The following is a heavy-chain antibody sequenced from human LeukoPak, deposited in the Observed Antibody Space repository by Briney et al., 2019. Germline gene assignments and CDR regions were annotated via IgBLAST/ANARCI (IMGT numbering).Heavy chain of an antibody. CDR2: ISGSSSYK. Sequence: GGSLRLSCVASGFTFNSYNMNWVRQAPGKGLEWVSSISGSSSYKYSADSLSGRFTISRDNARNSLYLQMNSPRVEDTAVYYCARFSDDYYYYYMDVWGKGTTVTVSS. CDR1: GFTFNSYN. CDR3: ARFSDDYYYYYMDV. J-gene: IGHJ6*03. V-gene: IGHV3-21*01.